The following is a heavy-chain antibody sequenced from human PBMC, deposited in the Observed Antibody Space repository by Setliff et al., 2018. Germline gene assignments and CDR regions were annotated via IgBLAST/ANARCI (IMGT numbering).Heavy chain of an antibody. J-gene: IGHJ4*02. Sequence: ASVKVSCKASGYTFNIYGISWVRQAPGQGLEWMGWISAYKGNTNYAQKFQGRVTMTTDTSTNTAYMELRSLRSDDTAIYYCARAPRLEWILPTFDYWGQGTPVTVSS. CDR3: ARAPRLEWILPTFDY. CDR2: ISAYKGNT. V-gene: IGHV1-18*01. D-gene: IGHD3-3*01. CDR1: GYTFNIYG.